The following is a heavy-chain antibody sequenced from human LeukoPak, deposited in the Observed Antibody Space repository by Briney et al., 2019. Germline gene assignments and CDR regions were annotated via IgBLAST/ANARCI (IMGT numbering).Heavy chain of an antibody. D-gene: IGHD2-2*02. J-gene: IGHJ4*02. Sequence: SETLSLTCTVSGGSIRSSYYYWGWIRQPPGKGLEWIGSIYDSGSTYYNPSLKSRVTISVDKSKNQFSLKLSSVTAADTAVYYCARAGLGYKNWGQGTLVTVSS. CDR2: IYDSGST. V-gene: IGHV4-39*07. CDR1: GGSIRSSYYY. CDR3: ARAGLGYKN.